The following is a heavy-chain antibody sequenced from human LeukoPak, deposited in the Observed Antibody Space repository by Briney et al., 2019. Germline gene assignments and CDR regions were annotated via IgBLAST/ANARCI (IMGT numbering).Heavy chain of an antibody. D-gene: IGHD4-17*01. V-gene: IGHV3-53*05. J-gene: IGHJ5*02. CDR3: GKDDPRMTTITA. CDR2: IYSGGST. Sequence: GGSLRLSCAASGFTVSSNYMSWVRQAPGKGLEWVSVIYSGGSTYYADSVKGRFTISRDNAKNTLYLQMNSLRAEDTALYYCGKDDPRMTTITAWGPGTLVTVSS. CDR1: GFTVSSNY.